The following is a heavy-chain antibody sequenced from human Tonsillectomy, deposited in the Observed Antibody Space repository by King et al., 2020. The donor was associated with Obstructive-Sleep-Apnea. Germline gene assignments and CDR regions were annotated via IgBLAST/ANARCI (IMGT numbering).Heavy chain of an antibody. V-gene: IGHV1-18*01. D-gene: IGHD6-19*01. Sequence: QLVQSGAEVKKPGASVKVSCRASGYTFTDYGINWVRQAPGQGLAWMGWISAYTRNINYAQNLQGRVTMTTDTSTSTAYMELRSLRSDDTAVYYCARESSVWYGGEVWFDPWGQGTLVTVSS. CDR2: ISAYTRNI. CDR3: ARESSVWYGGEVWFDP. J-gene: IGHJ5*02. CDR1: GYTFTDYG.